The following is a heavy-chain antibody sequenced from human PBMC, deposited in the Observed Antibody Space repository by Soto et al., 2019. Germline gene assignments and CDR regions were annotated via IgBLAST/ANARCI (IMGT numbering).Heavy chain of an antibody. CDR1: GFTFSSYG. Sequence: GGSLRLSCAASGFTFSSYGMHWVRQAPGKGLEWVSVIGEGGFSTQYAASVKGRFTISRDNSKNMLYLQMNSLRSDDTAVYYCARDSITRVSSDVPGMDVWGQGTTVTVSS. V-gene: IGHV3-NL1*01. J-gene: IGHJ6*02. D-gene: IGHD3-16*01. CDR2: IGEGGFST. CDR3: ARDSITRVSSDVPGMDV.